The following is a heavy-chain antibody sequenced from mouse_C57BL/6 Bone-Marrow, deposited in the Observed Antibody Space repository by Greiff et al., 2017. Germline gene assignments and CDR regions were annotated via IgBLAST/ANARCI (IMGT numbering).Heavy chain of an antibody. CDR1: GYTFTSYW. V-gene: IGHV1-61*01. CDR2: IYPSDSET. CDR3: ARSYYYGSSYNYFDY. J-gene: IGHJ2*01. D-gene: IGHD1-1*01. Sequence: QVQLQQPGAELVRPGSSVKLSCKASGYTFTSYWMDWVKQRPGQGLEWIGNIYPSDSETHYNQKFKDKATLTVDKSSSTAYMQLSSLTSEDSAVYDCARSYYYGSSYNYFDYWGQGTTLTVSS.